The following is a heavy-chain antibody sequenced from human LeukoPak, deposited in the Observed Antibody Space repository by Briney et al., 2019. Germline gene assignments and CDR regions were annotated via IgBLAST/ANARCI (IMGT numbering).Heavy chain of an antibody. D-gene: IGHD3-22*01. J-gene: IGHJ4*02. Sequence: SETLSLTCTVSGGSISSYYWSWIRQPAGKGLEWIGRIYTSGSTNYNPSLKSRVTMSVDTSKNQFSLKLSSVTAADTAVYYCAKDRYYYDSSGTYFDYWGQGTLVTVSS. CDR2: IYTSGST. CDR1: GGSISSYY. CDR3: AKDRYYYDSSGTYFDY. V-gene: IGHV4-4*07.